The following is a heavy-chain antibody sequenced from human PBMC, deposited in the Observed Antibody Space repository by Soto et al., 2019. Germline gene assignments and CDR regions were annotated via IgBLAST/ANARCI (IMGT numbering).Heavy chain of an antibody. Sequence: PSETLSLTCTVSVGSISSGGFYWTWIRQHPVQGLEWIGYIHSSGTNYYTPSLQSRLTMSVDTSNNGFSLNLDSLTAADTAVYYCARLGRYGRIIGCFGNYGGPWGQGNTVTFSS. CDR2: IHSSGTN. CDR1: VGSISSGGFY. V-gene: IGHV4-31*03. D-gene: IGHD3-10*01. CDR3: ARLGRYGRIIGCFGNYGGP. J-gene: IGHJ6*02.